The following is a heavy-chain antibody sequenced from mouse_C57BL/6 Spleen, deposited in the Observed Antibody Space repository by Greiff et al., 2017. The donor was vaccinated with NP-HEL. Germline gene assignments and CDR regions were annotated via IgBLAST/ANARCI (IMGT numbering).Heavy chain of an antibody. J-gene: IGHJ4*01. Sequence: EVKVVESGGGLVKPGGSLKLSCAASGFTFSSYAMSWVRQTPEKRLEWVATISDGGSYTYYPDNVKGRFTISRDNAKNNLYLQMSHLKSEDTAMYYCARDEDYDYPYAMDYWGQGTSVTVSS. CDR2: ISDGGSYT. CDR1: GFTFSSYA. V-gene: IGHV5-4*01. D-gene: IGHD2-4*01. CDR3: ARDEDYDYPYAMDY.